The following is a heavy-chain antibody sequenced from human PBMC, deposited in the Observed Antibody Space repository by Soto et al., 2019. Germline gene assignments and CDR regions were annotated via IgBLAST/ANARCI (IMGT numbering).Heavy chain of an antibody. J-gene: IGHJ6*03. Sequence: ASVKVSCKASGYTFTSYDINWVRQATGQGLEWMGWMNPNSGNTGYAQKFQGRVTMTRNTSISTAYMELSSLRSEDTAVYYCARGREFYFYYYYMDVWGKGITVTVSS. D-gene: IGHD3-10*01. CDR3: ARGREFYFYYYYMDV. CDR1: GYTFTSYD. V-gene: IGHV1-8*01. CDR2: MNPNSGNT.